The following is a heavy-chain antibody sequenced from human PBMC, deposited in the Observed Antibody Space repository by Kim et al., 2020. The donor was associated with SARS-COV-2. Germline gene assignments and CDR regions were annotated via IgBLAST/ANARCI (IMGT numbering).Heavy chain of an antibody. J-gene: IGHJ4*02. CDR3: ARERCTNGVCYFDY. D-gene: IGHD2-8*01. Sequence: AKGFTGRFVFSLDTAVSTAYLQISSLKAEDTAVYYCARERCTNGVCYFDYWGQGTLVTVSS. V-gene: IGHV7-4-1*02.